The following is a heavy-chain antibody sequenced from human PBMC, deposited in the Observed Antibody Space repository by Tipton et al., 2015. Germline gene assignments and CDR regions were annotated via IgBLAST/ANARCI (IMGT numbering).Heavy chain of an antibody. V-gene: IGHV4-39*01. CDR3: ASRRSSGYYW. CDR1: GGSISSSSYF. J-gene: IGHJ4*02. Sequence: TLSLTCSVSGGSISSSSYFWSWIRQPPGKGLEWIGSMYYSENTYYNPSLKSRVTISIDTSKNQFSLKLNSVNAADTSVYYCASRRSSGYYWWGQGTLVTVSS. D-gene: IGHD3-22*01. CDR2: MYYSENT.